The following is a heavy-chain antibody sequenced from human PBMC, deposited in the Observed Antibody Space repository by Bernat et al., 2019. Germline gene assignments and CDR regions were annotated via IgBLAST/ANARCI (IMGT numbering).Heavy chain of an antibody. J-gene: IGHJ3*02. V-gene: IGHV3-30*18. CDR2: IFSDGRSK. CDR3: AKESDAFDM. Sequence: QVQLVESGGGVVQPGRSLRLSCAASGITLSSYDLHWVRQGPGKGQEWVAVIFSDGRSKYYAESVKGRFTISRDVFKNTLYLHMDSLRPEDTAVYYCAKESDAFDMWGQGTMVTVSS. CDR1: GITLSSYD.